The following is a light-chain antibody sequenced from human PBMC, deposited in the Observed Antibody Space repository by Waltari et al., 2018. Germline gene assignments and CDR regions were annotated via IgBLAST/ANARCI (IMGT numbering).Light chain of an antibody. CDR1: SSNIGRNG. CDR3: AAWDESLNGLV. V-gene: IGLV1-36*01. CDR2: NDV. Sequence: QSALTQPPSVSEAPRQRVTISCSGGSSNIGRNGVTWYQQLPGLPPKLLIYNDVLLCSWVADRVSGSKAGTSASLAISGLRSDDEADYYCAAWDESLNGLVFGGGTKLTV. J-gene: IGLJ2*01.